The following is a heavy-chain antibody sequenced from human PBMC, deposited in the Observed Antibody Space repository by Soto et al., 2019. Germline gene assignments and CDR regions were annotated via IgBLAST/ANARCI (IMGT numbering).Heavy chain of an antibody. V-gene: IGHV1-69*02. Sequence: GASGKVSCKAAGGSFISYSFTWVRQAPGQGLEWMGRIIPIQGKANYALKFQDRVTITADRSTRTAYMELRSLRPEDTAVYYCAKSLLFVDHAYMGVWGKGTTVTVSS. D-gene: IGHD2-21*01. CDR2: IIPIQGKA. CDR1: GGSFISYS. J-gene: IGHJ6*03. CDR3: AKSLLFVDHAYMGV.